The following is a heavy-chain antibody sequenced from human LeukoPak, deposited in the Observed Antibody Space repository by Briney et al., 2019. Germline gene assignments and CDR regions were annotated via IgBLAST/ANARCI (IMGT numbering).Heavy chain of an antibody. CDR2: IYYSGST. CDR1: GGSISSYY. V-gene: IGHV4-59*01. J-gene: IGHJ4*02. Sequence: KPSETLSLTCTVSGGSISSYYWSWIRQPPGKGLEWIGYIYYSGSTNYNPSLKSRVTISVDTSKNQFSLKLSSVTAADTAVYYCARDYGGNPDYWGQGTLVTVSS. D-gene: IGHD4-23*01. CDR3: ARDYGGNPDY.